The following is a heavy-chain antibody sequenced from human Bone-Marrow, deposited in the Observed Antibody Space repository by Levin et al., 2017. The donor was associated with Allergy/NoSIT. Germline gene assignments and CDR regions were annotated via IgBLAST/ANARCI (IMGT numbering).Heavy chain of an antibody. CDR2: ISNDGNNK. CDR3: AKDRRLVIYYDSSFLVSGMDV. V-gene: IGHV3-30*18. Sequence: GGSLRLSCAASGFTFSGYGIHWVRQAPGKGLEWVAVISNDGNNKYYADSVRGRIAISRDNSKNTLYLQMNSLRAEDTAVYHCAKDRRLVIYYDSSFLVSGMDVWGLGTWVTVYS. D-gene: IGHD3-22*01. J-gene: IGHJ6*02. CDR1: GFTFSGYG.